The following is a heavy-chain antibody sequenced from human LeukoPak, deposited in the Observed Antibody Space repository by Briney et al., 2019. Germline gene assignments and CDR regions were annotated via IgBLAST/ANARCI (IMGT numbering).Heavy chain of an antibody. CDR3: ARSSCSGGRCWGMDV. V-gene: IGHV3-48*03. D-gene: IGHD2-15*01. CDR1: GLTFSSYE. J-gene: IGHJ6*04. Sequence: GGSLRLSCAASGLTFSSYEMNWVRQAPGKGLEWVSYISSSGSTIYYADSVKGRFTISRDNAKNSLYLQMNSLRADGTAVYYCARSSCSGGRCWGMDVWGKGTTVTVPS. CDR2: ISSSGSTI.